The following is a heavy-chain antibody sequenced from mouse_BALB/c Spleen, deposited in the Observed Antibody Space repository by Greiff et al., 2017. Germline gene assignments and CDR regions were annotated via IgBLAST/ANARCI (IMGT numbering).Heavy chain of an antibody. D-gene: IGHD1-1*01. CDR1: GYSITSDYA. CDR3: AGGYYGSWYFDV. V-gene: IGHV3-2*02. Sequence: VQLKESGPGLVKPSQSLSLTCTVTGYSITSDYAWNWIRQFPGNKLEWMGYISYSGSTSYNPSLKSRISITRDTSKNQFFLQLNSVTTEDTATYYCAGGYYGSWYFDVWGAGTTVTVSS. J-gene: IGHJ1*01. CDR2: ISYSGST.